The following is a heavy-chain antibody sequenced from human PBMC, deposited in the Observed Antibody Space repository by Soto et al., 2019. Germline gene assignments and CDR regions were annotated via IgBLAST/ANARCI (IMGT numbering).Heavy chain of an antibody. CDR1: GGSISSYY. CDR2: IYYSGST. V-gene: IGHV4-59*01. J-gene: IGHJ5*02. D-gene: IGHD6-6*01. Sequence: GTLSLTCTVSGGSISSYYWSWIRQPPGKGLEWIGYIYYSGSTNYNPSLKSRVTISVDTSKNQFSLKLSSVTAADTAVYYCARDVAARRGKGYNWFDPWGQGTLVTVSS. CDR3: ARDVAARRGKGYNWFDP.